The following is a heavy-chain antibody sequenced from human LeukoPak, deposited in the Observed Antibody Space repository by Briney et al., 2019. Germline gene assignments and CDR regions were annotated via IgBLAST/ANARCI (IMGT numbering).Heavy chain of an antibody. CDR1: GGTFSSYA. CDR2: IIPIFGTA. J-gene: IGHJ4*02. Sequence: SVKVSCKASGGTFSSYAISWVRQAPGQGLERMGGIIPIFGTANYAQKFQGRVTITADESTSTAYMELSSLRSEDTAVYYCAIRSPHSSGWLYYFDYWGQGTLVTVSS. CDR3: AIRSPHSSGWLYYFDY. V-gene: IGHV1-69*13. D-gene: IGHD6-19*01.